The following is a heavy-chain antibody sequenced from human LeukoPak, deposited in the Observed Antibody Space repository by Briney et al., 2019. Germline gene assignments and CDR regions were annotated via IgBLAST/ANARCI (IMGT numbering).Heavy chain of an antibody. CDR2: IYHTGST. CDR1: GGSISSRFHY. D-gene: IGHD6-13*01. Sequence: KPSETLSLTCTVSGGSISSRFHYWGWIRQPPGKGLEWIGNIYHTGSTYNNPSLKSRVIISVVTSKNQFSLRLSSVTDADTAVYYCVGLDIEAAGVLFDFWGQGTLVTVSS. V-gene: IGHV4-39*01. J-gene: IGHJ4*02. CDR3: VGLDIEAAGVLFDF.